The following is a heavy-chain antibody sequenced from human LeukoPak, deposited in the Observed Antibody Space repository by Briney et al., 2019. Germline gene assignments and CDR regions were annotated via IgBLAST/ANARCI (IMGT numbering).Heavy chain of an antibody. J-gene: IGHJ6*03. D-gene: IGHD1-14*01. CDR1: GGTFSSYA. V-gene: IGHV1-69*05. CDR2: IIPIFGTA. CDR3: ASTPDYYYYMDV. Sequence: GASVKVSCKASGGTFSSYAISWVRQAPGQGLEWMGGIIPIFGTANYAQKFQGRVTITTDESTSTAYMELSSLRSEDTAVYYRASTPDYYYYMDVWGKGTTVTVSS.